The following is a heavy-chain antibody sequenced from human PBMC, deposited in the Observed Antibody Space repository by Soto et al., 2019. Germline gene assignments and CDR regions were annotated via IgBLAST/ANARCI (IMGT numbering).Heavy chain of an antibody. CDR2: INPNSGGS. J-gene: IGHJ2*01. D-gene: IGHD3-3*01. Sequence: QVQLVQSGAEVKKPGASVKVSCKASGYTFTGYYMHWVRQAPGQGLEWMRWINPNSGGSNYAQKFQGWVTMTRDTSISTAYMELSRLRSDDTAVYYCARSSNLFGVVTKLNYWYFDLWGRGTLVTVSS. V-gene: IGHV1-2*04. CDR1: GYTFTGYY. CDR3: ARSSNLFGVVTKLNYWYFDL.